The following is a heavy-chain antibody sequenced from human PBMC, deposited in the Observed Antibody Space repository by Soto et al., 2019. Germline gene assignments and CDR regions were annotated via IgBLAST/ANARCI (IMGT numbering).Heavy chain of an antibody. Sequence: GGSLRLSCAASGFTVSSNYMSWVRQAPGKGLEWVSVIYSGGSTYYADSVKGRFTISRHNSKNTLYLQMNSLRAEDTAVYYCARDLMGYTVTSPGYYYYMDVWGKGTTVTVSS. CDR2: IYSGGST. J-gene: IGHJ6*03. CDR1: GFTVSSNY. CDR3: ARDLMGYTVTSPGYYYYMDV. V-gene: IGHV3-53*04. D-gene: IGHD4-17*01.